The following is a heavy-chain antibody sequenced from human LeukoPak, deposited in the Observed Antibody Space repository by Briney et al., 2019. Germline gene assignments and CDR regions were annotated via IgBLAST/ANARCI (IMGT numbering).Heavy chain of an antibody. Sequence: KASETLSLTCTVSGVSMSAYQWSWVRQSPEKGLEWNGCINTKGETSYNPSLKSRVTTSVDTSKSQFSLRLTSVTAADTAVYYCATSNDAKIAPFDHWGQGAPVTVSS. CDR2: INTKGET. D-gene: IGHD2-21*01. J-gene: IGHJ4*02. CDR1: GVSMSAYQ. V-gene: IGHV4-4*09. CDR3: ATSNDAKIAPFDH.